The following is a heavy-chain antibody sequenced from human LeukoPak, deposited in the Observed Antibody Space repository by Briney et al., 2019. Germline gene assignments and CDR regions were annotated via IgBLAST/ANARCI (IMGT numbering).Heavy chain of an antibody. Sequence: GGSLRLSCAASEFTFSSYEMNWVRQAPGKGLEWVSYFTSSGSTICYADSVKGRFTISRDNAKNSLYLQMNSLRAEDTAVYYCAELGITMIGGVWGKGTTVTISS. D-gene: IGHD3-10*02. CDR2: FTSSGSTI. V-gene: IGHV3-48*03. J-gene: IGHJ6*04. CDR1: EFTFSSYE. CDR3: AELGITMIGGV.